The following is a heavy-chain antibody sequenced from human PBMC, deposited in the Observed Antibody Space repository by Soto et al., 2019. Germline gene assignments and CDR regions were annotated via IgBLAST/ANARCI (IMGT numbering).Heavy chain of an antibody. J-gene: IGHJ4*02. CDR2: IYYSGST. CDR1: GGSISSGDYY. V-gene: IGHV4-30-4*01. D-gene: IGHD3-22*01. CDR3: XRDGYYYDSSGYNYFDY. Sequence: PSETLSLTCAVSGGSISSGDYYWSWIRQPPGKGLEWIGYIYYSGSTYYNPSLKSRVTISVDTSKNQFSLKLSSVTAADTAVYYCXRDGYYYDSSGYNYFDYWGQGTLVTVSS.